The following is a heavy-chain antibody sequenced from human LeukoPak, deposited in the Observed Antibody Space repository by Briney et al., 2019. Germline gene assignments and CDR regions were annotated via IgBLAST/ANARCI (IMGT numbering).Heavy chain of an antibody. CDR3: TTDSGDYGDYVRE. D-gene: IGHD4-17*01. CDR2: ITSKSAGGTT. V-gene: IGHV3-15*01. Sequence: GGSLTLSCAASGFSFNNAWLSWIRQAPGKGLECVARITSKSAGGTTDYPAPVKGRFTISRDDSKNMLYLQMNSLKTEDTAVYYCTTDSGDYGDYVREWGQGTLVTVSS. CDR1: GFSFNNAW. J-gene: IGHJ4*02.